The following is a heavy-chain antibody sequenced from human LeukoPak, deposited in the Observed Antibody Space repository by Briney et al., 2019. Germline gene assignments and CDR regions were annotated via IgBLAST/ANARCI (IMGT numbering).Heavy chain of an antibody. CDR2: IYHSGST. Sequence: SETLSLTCTVSGGSISSGGYYWRWLRQPPGKGLEWIGYIYHSGSTYYNPSLKSRVTISVDRSKNQFSLKLSSVTAADTAVYYCARGIAAAGLDYWGQGTLVTVSS. V-gene: IGHV4-30-2*01. CDR3: ARGIAAAGLDY. CDR1: GGSISSGGYY. J-gene: IGHJ4*02. D-gene: IGHD6-13*01.